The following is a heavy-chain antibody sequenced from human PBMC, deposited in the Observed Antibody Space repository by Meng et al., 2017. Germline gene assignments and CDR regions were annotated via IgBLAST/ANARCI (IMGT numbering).Heavy chain of an antibody. CDR3: ASCSGGSCYSSAFDI. CDR2: INSDGSST. D-gene: IGHD2-15*01. Sequence: EVRVVEAGGGLVQPGGPLRLSCAASGFTSCSYWMHWVRQAPGKGLVWVSRINSDGSSTSYADSVKGRFTISRDNAKNTLYLQMNSLRAEDTAVHYCASCSGGSCYSSAFDIWGQGTMVTVSS. V-gene: IGHV3-74*01. J-gene: IGHJ3*02. CDR1: GFTSCSYW.